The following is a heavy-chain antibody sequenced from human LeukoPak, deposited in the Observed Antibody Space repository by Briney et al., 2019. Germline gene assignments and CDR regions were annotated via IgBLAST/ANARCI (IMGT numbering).Heavy chain of an antibody. CDR2: IKLDGSEK. V-gene: IGHV3-7*03. CDR1: GFTFGKYW. J-gene: IGHJ4*02. D-gene: IGHD3-3*01. CDR3: ARDQYDTWSRRGNFDS. Sequence: PGGSLRLACLASGFTFGKYWVSSVRQAPGKGLEWVANIKLDGSEKNYVDSVKRRFTISRDNTKNSLYLQMNSLRVEDTAVFYCARDQYDTWSRRGNFDSWGQGTLVIVSS.